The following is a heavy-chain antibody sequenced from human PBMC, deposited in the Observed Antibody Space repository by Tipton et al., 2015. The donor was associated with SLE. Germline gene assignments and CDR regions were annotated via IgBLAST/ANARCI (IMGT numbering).Heavy chain of an antibody. CDR1: GGSISSGKYY. V-gene: IGHV4-31*03. Sequence: TLSLTCTVSGGSISSGKYYWTWIRQHPGKGLEWIGYIYDTETTFYNPSLKSRVTMSIDRSKNHFSLRLRSVSAADTAIYYCAREVKSGRYDWFDPWGQGTPVTVSS. CDR2: IYDTETT. CDR3: AREVKSGRYDWFDP. J-gene: IGHJ5*02. D-gene: IGHD1-26*01.